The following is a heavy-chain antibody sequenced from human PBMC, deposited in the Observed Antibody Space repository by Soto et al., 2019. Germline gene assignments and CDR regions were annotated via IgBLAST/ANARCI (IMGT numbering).Heavy chain of an antibody. D-gene: IGHD6-13*01. J-gene: IGHJ6*02. CDR2: ISAYNGNT. Sequence: ASVKVSCKASGYTFTSYGISWVRQAPGQGLEWMGWISAYNGNTNYAQKLQGRVTMTTDTSTSTAYMELRSLRSDDTAVYYCARVSSSWYNYYYYGMDVWGQGTTVTV. CDR1: GYTFTSYG. V-gene: IGHV1-18*04. CDR3: ARVSSSWYNYYYYGMDV.